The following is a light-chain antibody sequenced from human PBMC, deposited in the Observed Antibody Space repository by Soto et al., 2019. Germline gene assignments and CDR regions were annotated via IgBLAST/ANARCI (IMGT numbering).Light chain of an antibody. CDR2: DVS. CDR1: SSDFGGYNY. V-gene: IGLV2-14*01. Sequence: QSVLTQPASVSGSPGQSITISCTGTSSDFGGYNYVSWYQQHPGKAPKLMIYDVSNRPSGVSNRFSGSKSGNTASLTISGLQAEDQADYYCSSYTSSSTLEVFGTSTKVTVL. CDR3: SSYTSSSTLEV. J-gene: IGLJ1*01.